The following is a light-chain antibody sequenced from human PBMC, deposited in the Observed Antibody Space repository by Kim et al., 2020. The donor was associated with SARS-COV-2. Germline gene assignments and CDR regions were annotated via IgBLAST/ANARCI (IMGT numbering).Light chain of an antibody. CDR3: QTWGTGPWV. V-gene: IGLV4-69*01. J-gene: IGLJ3*02. CDR2: LNSDGSH. Sequence: QPVLTQSPSASASLGASVKLTCTLSSGHSTYAIAWHQQQPERGPRYLMKLNSDGSHSKVDGIPDRFSGSSSGAERYLTISSLQSEDEADYYCQTWGTGPWVFGGGTKLTVL. CDR1: SGHSTYA.